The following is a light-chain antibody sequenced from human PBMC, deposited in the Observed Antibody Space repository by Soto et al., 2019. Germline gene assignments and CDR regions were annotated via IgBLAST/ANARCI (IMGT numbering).Light chain of an antibody. V-gene: IGKV3-20*01. Sequence: EIVLTQSPGTPSLSPGERATLSCRASQSVNSNYLAWYQQKPGQAPRLLMYETSTRATGIPDRFSGSGSGTDFTLTISRLEPEDFAVYFCQQFGTSPLWTFGQGTKVDI. J-gene: IGKJ1*01. CDR3: QQFGTSPLWT. CDR1: QSVNSNY. CDR2: ETS.